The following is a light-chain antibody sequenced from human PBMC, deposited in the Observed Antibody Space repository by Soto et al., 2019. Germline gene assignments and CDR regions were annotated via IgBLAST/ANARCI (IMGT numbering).Light chain of an antibody. CDR1: QSVSSGTY. J-gene: IGKJ4*01. Sequence: EVVLTHSPCTLSLSPGERATLSCRASQSVSSGTYLAWYQQKPGQAPTLLIYGASTRAAGIPDRFSGSGSGTDFTLTITRLEPEDFAVYYCQQYGDSPLTFGGGTRVEI. CDR3: QQYGDSPLT. V-gene: IGKV3-20*01. CDR2: GAS.